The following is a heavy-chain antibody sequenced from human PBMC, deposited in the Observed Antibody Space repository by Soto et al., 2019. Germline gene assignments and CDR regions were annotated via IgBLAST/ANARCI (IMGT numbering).Heavy chain of an antibody. J-gene: IGHJ2*01. CDR1: GGSISSYY. Sequence: QVQLQESGPGLVKPSETLSLTCTVSGGSISSYYWSWIRQPPGKGLEWIGYIYYRGSTNYNPSLKRRVTISVDTSKNQCSLNLSSVTAADTAMYYCARVNWYFDLWGRGTLVTVSS. CDR3: ARVNWYFDL. V-gene: IGHV4-59*01. CDR2: IYYRGST.